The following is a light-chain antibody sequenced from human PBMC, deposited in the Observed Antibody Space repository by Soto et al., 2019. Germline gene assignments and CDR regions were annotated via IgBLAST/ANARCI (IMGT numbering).Light chain of an antibody. CDR3: QQYAYWPET. V-gene: IGKV1-39*01. J-gene: IGKJ1*01. CDR1: QSISSY. CDR2: AAS. Sequence: DIQMTQSPSSLSASVGDRVTITCRASQSISSYLNWYQQKPGKAPKLLIYAASSLQSGVPSRFSGSGSGTDFTLTISSLQPEDFAVYYCQQYAYWPETFGQGTKVDI.